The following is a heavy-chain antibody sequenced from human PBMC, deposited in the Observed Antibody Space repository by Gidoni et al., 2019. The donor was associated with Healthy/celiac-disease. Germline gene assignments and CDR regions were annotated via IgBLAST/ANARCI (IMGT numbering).Heavy chain of an antibody. CDR2: FSWNSGSI. V-gene: IGHV3-9*01. J-gene: IGHJ4*02. Sequence: EVQLVESGGGLVQPGRSLRLSCAASGFTFVDSAMPWVRQAPGKGLEWVSGFSWNSGSIGYADSVKGRFTISRDNAKNSLYLQMNSLRAEDTALYYCAKGTYSSSKCAFDYWGQGTLXTVSS. CDR3: AKGTYSSSKCAFDY. D-gene: IGHD6-6*01. CDR1: GFTFVDSA.